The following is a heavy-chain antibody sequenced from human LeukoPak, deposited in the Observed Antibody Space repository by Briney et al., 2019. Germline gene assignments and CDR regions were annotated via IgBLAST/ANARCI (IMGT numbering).Heavy chain of an antibody. CDR1: GYTFTGYY. D-gene: IGHD3-22*01. CDR3: AREYYYDSSGFDY. J-gene: IGHJ4*02. V-gene: IGHV1-2*02. Sequence: PWASVKVSCKASGYTFTGYYMHWVRQAPGQGLEWMGWINPNSGGTNYAQKFQGRVTMTRDTSISTAYMELSRLRSDDTAVYYCAREYYYDSSGFDYWGQGTLVTVSS. CDR2: INPNSGGT.